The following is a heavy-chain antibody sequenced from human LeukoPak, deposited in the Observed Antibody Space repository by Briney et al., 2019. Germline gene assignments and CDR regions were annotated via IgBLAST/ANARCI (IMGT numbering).Heavy chain of an antibody. J-gene: IGHJ4*02. CDR2: IYYSGST. D-gene: IGHD3-10*01. CDR1: GGSISGSSYY. V-gene: IGHV4-39*01. CDR3: ARRTMVRGVITSYSFDY. Sequence: PSETLSLTCTVSGGSISGSSYYWGWIRQPPGKGLEWIGTIYYSGSTYYNPSLKSRVTISVDTSKNPFSLKLSSVTAADTAVYYCARRTMVRGVITSYSFDYWGQGTLVTVSS.